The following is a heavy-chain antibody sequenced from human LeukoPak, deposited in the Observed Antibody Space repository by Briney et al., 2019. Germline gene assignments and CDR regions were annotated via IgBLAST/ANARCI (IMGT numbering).Heavy chain of an antibody. Sequence: PGRSLRLSCAASGFTFSHHHIHWVRQAPGKGLECVTVIALDGSRKISADSVKGRCTISRNNYKNTVSLQMNSRGVEDTAVYYCARDQGDASGWFFDYWGQGARVIVSS. CDR1: GFTFSHHH. J-gene: IGHJ4*02. D-gene: IGHD6-19*01. CDR3: ARDQGDASGWFFDY. CDR2: IALDGSRK. V-gene: IGHV3-30*03.